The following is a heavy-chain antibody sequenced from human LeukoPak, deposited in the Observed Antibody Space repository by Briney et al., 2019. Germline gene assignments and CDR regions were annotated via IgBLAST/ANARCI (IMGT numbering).Heavy chain of an antibody. V-gene: IGHV1-58*01. D-gene: IGHD3-22*01. J-gene: IGHJ4*02. Sequence: PGTSVKVSCKASGFTFTSSAVQWVRQARGQRLEWIGLIVVGSGNTNYAQKFQERVTITRDMSTSTAYMELSSLRSEDTAVYYCAASPDYYDSSGYSYYFDYWGQGTLVTVSS. CDR1: GFTFTSSA. CDR3: AASPDYYDSSGYSYYFDY. CDR2: IVVGSGNT.